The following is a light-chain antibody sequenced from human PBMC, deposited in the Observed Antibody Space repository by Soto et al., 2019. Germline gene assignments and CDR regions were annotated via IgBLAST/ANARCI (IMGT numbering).Light chain of an antibody. CDR2: WAS. J-gene: IGKJ1*01. Sequence: DIVMTQSPDSLAVSLGERATINFKSSQSVLYSSNNKNYLAWYQQKPGQPPKLLIYWASTRESGVPDRFSGSGSGTDFTLTISSLQAEDVAVYYCQQYYSTPTWTIGQGTKVDI. CDR3: QQYYSTPTWT. CDR1: QSVLYSSNNKNY. V-gene: IGKV4-1*01.